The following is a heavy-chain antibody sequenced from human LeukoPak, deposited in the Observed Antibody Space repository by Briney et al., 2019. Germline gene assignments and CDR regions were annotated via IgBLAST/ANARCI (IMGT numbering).Heavy chain of an antibody. J-gene: IGHJ6*03. D-gene: IGHD3-10*01. V-gene: IGHV3-53*01. Sequence: PGGSLRLSCAASGFTFSSYGMHWVRQAPGKGLEWVSVIYSGGSTYYADSVMGRFTISRDNSKNTLYLQMNSLRAEDTAVYYCARVKAGYYYYMDVWGKGTTVTVSS. CDR1: GFTFSSYG. CDR2: IYSGGST. CDR3: ARVKAGYYYYMDV.